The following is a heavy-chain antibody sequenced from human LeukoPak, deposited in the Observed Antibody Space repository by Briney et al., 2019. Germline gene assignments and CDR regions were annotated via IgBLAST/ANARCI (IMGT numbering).Heavy chain of an antibody. V-gene: IGHV3-7*01. CDR3: ARESTNYYYYMDV. CDR2: IKQDGSEK. Sequence: GGSLRLSCAASGFTFSSYWMSWVRQAPGKGLEWVANIKQDGSEKYYVDSVKGRFTISRDNAKNSLYLQMNSLRAEDTAVYYCARESTNYYYYMDVWGKGTTVTVSS. CDR1: GFTFSSYW. D-gene: IGHD4-11*01. J-gene: IGHJ6*03.